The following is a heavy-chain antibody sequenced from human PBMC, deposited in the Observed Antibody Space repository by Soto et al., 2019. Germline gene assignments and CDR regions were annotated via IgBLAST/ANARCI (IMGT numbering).Heavy chain of an antibody. CDR1: GYTFSDYY. CDR3: ARGPRTQLWFPSVY. V-gene: IGHV1-2*02. J-gene: IGHJ4*02. CDR2: ISPKSGGT. D-gene: IGHD5-18*01. Sequence: QVQLVQSGAEVQKPGTSVKVSCKASGYTFSDYYLHWVQQAPGQGLEWMGWISPKSGGTHFAPKFEGRVTLTTDTSISTAFMEVSRLSSDDTAVYYCARGPRTQLWFPSVYWGQGTLVTVSS.